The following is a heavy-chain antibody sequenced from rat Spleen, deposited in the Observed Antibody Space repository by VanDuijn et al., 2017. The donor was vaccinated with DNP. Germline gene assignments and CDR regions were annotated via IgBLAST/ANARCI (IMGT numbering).Heavy chain of an antibody. V-gene: IGHV5-22*01. J-gene: IGHJ2*01. CDR2: ISYEGSNT. CDR1: GFTFSDYY. Sequence: EVQLVESGGGLVQPGRSLKLSCAASGFTFSDYYMAWVRQAPKKGLEWVAAISYEGSNTYCGDSVKGRFTISRDNAKSTLYLQMNSLRSEDTATYYCARGNYPGINTFDHWGQGVMVTVSS. D-gene: IGHD1-4*01. CDR3: ARGNYPGINTFDH.